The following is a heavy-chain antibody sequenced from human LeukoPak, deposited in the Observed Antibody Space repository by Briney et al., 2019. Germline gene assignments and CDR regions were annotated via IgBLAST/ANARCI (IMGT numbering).Heavy chain of an antibody. CDR2: IIPIFGTA. J-gene: IGHJ4*02. V-gene: IGHV1-69*05. CDR1: GGTFSSYA. CDR3: ASGSLGYCSSTSCYDPGYYFDY. Sequence: GSSVKVSCKASGGTFSSYAISWVRQAPGQGLEWMGGIIPIFGTANYAQKFQGRVTITTDESTSTAYMELSSLRSKDTAVYYCASGSLGYCSSTSCYDPGYYFDYWGQGTLVTVSS. D-gene: IGHD2-2*01.